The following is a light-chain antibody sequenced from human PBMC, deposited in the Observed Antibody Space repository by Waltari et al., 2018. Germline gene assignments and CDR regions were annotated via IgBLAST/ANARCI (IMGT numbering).Light chain of an antibody. Sequence: SYVVTQPPSVSVAPGETATLTCGGDNIGTSSVNWYQQKAGQAPVLVIFYDGDRPSGIPERFSGSNSGNTATLTISRVEAGDEASYYCHVWHPDVDPGVFGTGTEVTVL. V-gene: IGLV3-21*04. J-gene: IGLJ1*01. CDR1: NIGTSS. CDR2: YDG. CDR3: HVWHPDVDPGV.